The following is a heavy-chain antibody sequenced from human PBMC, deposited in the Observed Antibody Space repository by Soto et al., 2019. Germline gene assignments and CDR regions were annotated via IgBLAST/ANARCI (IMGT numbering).Heavy chain of an antibody. J-gene: IGHJ6*02. D-gene: IGHD6-13*01. CDR1: GFTFSGSA. CDR2: IRSKANSYAT. CDR3: ARLGIAAAGTRSNYYYYGMDV. V-gene: IGHV3-73*01. Sequence: SLRLSCAASGFTFSGSAMHWVRQASGKGLEWVGRIRSKANSYATAYAASVKGRFTISRDDSKNTAYLQMNSLKTEDTAVYYCARLGIAAAGTRSNYYYYGMDVWGQGTTVTVSS.